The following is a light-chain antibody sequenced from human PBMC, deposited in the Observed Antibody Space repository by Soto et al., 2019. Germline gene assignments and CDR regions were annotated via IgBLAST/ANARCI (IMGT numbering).Light chain of an antibody. CDR1: QSVSSN. CDR3: QEYNNWTAET. Sequence: EIVMTQSPATLSVSPGERATLSCRASQSVSSNLAWYQQKPGQAPRLLIYGASTRATGIPARFSGSGSGTEFTLTISSLQSEDFAVYYCQEYNNWTAETCGQGTK. V-gene: IGKV3-15*01. CDR2: GAS. J-gene: IGKJ1*01.